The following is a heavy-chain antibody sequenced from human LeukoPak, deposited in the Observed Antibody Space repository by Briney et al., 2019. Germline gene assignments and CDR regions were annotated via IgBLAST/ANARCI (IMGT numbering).Heavy chain of an antibody. CDR2: IRYDGSNK. Sequence: GGSLRLSCAASGFTFSSYGMHWVRQAPGKGLEWVAFIRYDGSNKYYADSVKGRFTISRDNSKNTLYLQMNSLRAEDTAVYYCARDAGYCSGGSCYSIDYWGQGTLVTVSS. J-gene: IGHJ4*02. CDR1: GFTFSSYG. D-gene: IGHD2-15*01. CDR3: ARDAGYCSGGSCYSIDY. V-gene: IGHV3-30*02.